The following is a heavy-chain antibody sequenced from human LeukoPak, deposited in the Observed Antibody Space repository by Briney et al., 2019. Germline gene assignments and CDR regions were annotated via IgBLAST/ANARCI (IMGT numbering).Heavy chain of an antibody. CDR2: INPSGGST. CDR1: GYTFTSYY. V-gene: IGHV1-46*01. D-gene: IGHD3-3*01. CDR3: ARGPVNYDFWSGYYPLENWFDP. Sequence: ASVKVSCKASGYTFTSYYMHWVRQAPGQGLEWMGIINPSGGSTSYAQKFQGRVTMTRDTSTSTVYMELSSLRSEDTAVYYCARGPVNYDFWSGYYPLENWFDPWGQGTLLTVSS. J-gene: IGHJ5*02.